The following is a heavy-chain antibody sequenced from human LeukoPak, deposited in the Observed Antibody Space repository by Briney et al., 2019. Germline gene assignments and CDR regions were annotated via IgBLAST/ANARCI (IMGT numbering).Heavy chain of an antibody. CDR1: GGSFSGYY. CDR3: ARGSHSYGYRPFDY. CDR2: INHSGST. J-gene: IGHJ4*02. D-gene: IGHD5-18*01. Sequence: SETLSLTCAVYGGSFSGYYWSWIRQPPGKGLEWIGEINHSGSTNYNPSLKSRVTISVDTSKNQFSLKLSSVTAADTVVYYCARGSHSYGYRPFDYWGQGTLVTVSS. V-gene: IGHV4-34*01.